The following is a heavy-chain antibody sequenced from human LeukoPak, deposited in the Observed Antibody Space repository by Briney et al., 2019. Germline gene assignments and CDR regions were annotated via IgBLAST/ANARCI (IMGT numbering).Heavy chain of an antibody. Sequence: PSETLSLTCTVSSGSISSYYWSWIRQPPGKGLEWVGYIYYSGSTNYNPSLKSRVTISVDTSKNQFSLKLSSVTAADTAVYYCVRKPAAARAAFDIWGQGTMVTVSS. CDR2: IYYSGST. CDR1: SGSISSYY. V-gene: IGHV4-59*01. J-gene: IGHJ3*02. CDR3: VRKPAAARAAFDI. D-gene: IGHD6-13*01.